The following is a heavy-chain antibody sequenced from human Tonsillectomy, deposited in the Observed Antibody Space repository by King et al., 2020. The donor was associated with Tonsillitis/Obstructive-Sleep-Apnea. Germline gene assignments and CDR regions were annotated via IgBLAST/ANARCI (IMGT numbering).Heavy chain of an antibody. V-gene: IGHV3-9*01. Sequence: VQLVESGGGLVQPGRSLRLSCAASGFTFDDYAMHWVRQAPGKGLEWVSGISWNSGSIGYADSVKGRFTISRDNAKNSLYLQMNSLRAEDTALYYCAKDIFQEGYSYGSASFDYCGQGTLVTVSS. J-gene: IGHJ4*02. D-gene: IGHD5-18*01. CDR2: ISWNSGSI. CDR3: AKDIFQEGYSYGSASFDY. CDR1: GFTFDDYA.